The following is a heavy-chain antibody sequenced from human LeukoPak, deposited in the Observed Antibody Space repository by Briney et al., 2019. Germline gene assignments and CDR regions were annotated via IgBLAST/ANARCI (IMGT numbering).Heavy chain of an antibody. J-gene: IGHJ4*02. V-gene: IGHV1-2*02. D-gene: IGHD3-22*01. Sequence: ASVKVSCKASGYTFTGYYMHWVRQAPGQGLEWMGWINPNSGGTNYAQKFQGRVTMTRDTSISTACMELSRLRSDDTAVYYCARENPGGPIGSSGYWDYWGQGTLVTVSS. CDR1: GYTFTGYY. CDR3: ARENPGGPIGSSGYWDY. CDR2: INPNSGGT.